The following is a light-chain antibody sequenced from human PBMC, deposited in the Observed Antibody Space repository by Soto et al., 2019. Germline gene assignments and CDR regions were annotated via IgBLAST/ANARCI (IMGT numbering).Light chain of an antibody. CDR3: QQYNVRWT. V-gene: IGKV3-15*01. CDR1: ESISYN. J-gene: IGKJ1*01. CDR2: GAS. Sequence: EVVMTQSRATLSVSPGAGATLSCRASESISYNLAWYQQKPGQAPRLLIYGASTRATGVPARFSGSGSGTEFTLTISSMKSEDFAVDYCQQYNVRWTFGQGTKVDIK.